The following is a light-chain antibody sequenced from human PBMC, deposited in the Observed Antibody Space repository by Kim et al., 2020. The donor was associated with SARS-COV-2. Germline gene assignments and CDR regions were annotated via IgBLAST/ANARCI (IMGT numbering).Light chain of an antibody. Sequence: GQSIPISCPGTSSDVGGYNYVSWYQQHPGKAPKLIIYDVSNRPSGVSNRFSGSKSGNTASLTISGLQAEDEADYYCSSYTSSSTRVFGGGTQLTVL. V-gene: IGLV2-14*03. J-gene: IGLJ2*01. CDR1: SSDVGGYNY. CDR2: DVS. CDR3: SSYTSSSTRV.